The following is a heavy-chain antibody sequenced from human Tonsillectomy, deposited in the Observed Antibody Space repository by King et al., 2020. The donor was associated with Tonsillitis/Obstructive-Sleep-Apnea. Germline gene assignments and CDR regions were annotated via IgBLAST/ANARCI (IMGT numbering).Heavy chain of an antibody. CDR3: ARHRDFWSGYLDDDHYYDMDV. Sequence: EVQLVESGAEVKKPGESLRISCKGSGYNFTTSWITWVRQMPGKGLEWMGRIDPSDSYTNYSPSFQGHVTFSVDKSISTAYLQWSSLMASDTAMYYCARHRDFWSGYLDDDHYYDMDVWGQGTTVTVSS. CDR1: GYNFTTSW. CDR2: IDPSDSYT. D-gene: IGHD3-3*01. V-gene: IGHV5-10-1*03. J-gene: IGHJ6*02.